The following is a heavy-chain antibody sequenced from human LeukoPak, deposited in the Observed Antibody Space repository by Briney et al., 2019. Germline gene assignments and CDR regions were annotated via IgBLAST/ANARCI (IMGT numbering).Heavy chain of an antibody. CDR2: INSDGSAT. V-gene: IGHV3-74*01. D-gene: IGHD6-19*01. CDR1: GFSFNNYW. Sequence: GGSLRLSCSASGFSFNNYWMHWVRQAPGKGLVWVSRINSDGSATHYADSVKGRFTISRDNAKNTLYLQMISLRVEDTAVYYCMGGGNIEVPGYWGQGTLVTVSS. CDR3: MGGGNIEVPGY. J-gene: IGHJ4*02.